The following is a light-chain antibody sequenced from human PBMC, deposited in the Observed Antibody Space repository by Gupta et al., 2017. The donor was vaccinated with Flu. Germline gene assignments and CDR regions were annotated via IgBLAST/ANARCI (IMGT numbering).Light chain of an antibody. J-gene: IGLJ2*01. CDR1: SSDVGAYNY. CDR2: DVT. CDR3: CSYAGSYTLI. Sequence: QSAPTQPRSVSGSPVHSVTISCAGTSSDVGAYNYVSWYQLNPGKAPKVMVYDVTERPSGVPDRFSGSKSGNTASLTISGLQPEDEADYYCCSYAGSYTLIFGGGTKLTVL. V-gene: IGLV2-11*01.